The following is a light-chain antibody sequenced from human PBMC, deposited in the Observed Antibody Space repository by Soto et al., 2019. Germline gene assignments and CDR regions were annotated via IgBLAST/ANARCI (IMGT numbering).Light chain of an antibody. CDR2: EVS. Sequence: QSALTQPPSASGSPGQSVTISCTGTSSDVGKYDYVSWFQHHPGKAPKLIIYEVSKRPSGVPDRFSGSKSGSTASLTVSGLQVEDEAEYFCGSFTTSRIWVFGGGTKVTVL. J-gene: IGLJ3*02. CDR1: SSDVGKYDY. CDR3: GSFTTSRIWV. V-gene: IGLV2-8*01.